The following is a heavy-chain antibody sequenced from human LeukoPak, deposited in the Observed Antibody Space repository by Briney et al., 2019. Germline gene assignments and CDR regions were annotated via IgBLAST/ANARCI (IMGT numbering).Heavy chain of an antibody. CDR1: GFTFSSYA. D-gene: IGHD5-24*01. CDR3: SQDPQKMATIIYFDY. Sequence: PGGSLRLSCAASGFTFSSYAMSWVRQAPGKGLEWVSAISGSGGSTYYADSVKGRFTISRDNSKNTLYLQMNSLRAEDTAVYYCSQDPQKMATIIYFDYWGQGTLVTVSS. J-gene: IGHJ4*02. V-gene: IGHV3-23*01. CDR2: ISGSGGST.